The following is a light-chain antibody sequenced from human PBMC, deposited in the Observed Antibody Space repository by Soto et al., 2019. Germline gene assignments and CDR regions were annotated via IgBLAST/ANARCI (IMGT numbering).Light chain of an antibody. CDR1: NSDFVSYDG. Sequence: QSALTQPASVSGSPGQSITISCTGTNSDFVSYDGVSWYQHHPGKAPKPIIYEGNKRPSGVSNRFSGPKSGNMASLTISGLQAEDEADYYCCSYAYTNNWIFGGGTKVTVL. V-gene: IGLV2-23*01. J-gene: IGLJ2*01. CDR3: CSYAYTNNWI. CDR2: EGN.